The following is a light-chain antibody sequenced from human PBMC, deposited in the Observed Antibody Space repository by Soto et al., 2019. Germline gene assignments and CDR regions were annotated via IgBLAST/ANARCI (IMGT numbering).Light chain of an antibody. CDR2: DAS. CDR1: QRTFNGY. V-gene: IGKV3-20*01. Sequence: EIVLTQSPGTLSLFPGDRATLSCRASQRTFNGYLAWFQQKPGQAPRLLIYDASSRAAGVPDRVTGGGSGTDCTLTISGLEPDDFALYFCQQYERPPFAFGQGTKLEIK. J-gene: IGKJ2*01. CDR3: QQYERPPFA.